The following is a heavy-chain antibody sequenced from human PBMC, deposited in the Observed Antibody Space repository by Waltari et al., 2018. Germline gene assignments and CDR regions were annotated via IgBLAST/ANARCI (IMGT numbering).Heavy chain of an antibody. D-gene: IGHD3-22*01. Sequence: QVQLVQSGAEVKKPGASVKVSCKVSGYTLTELSMHWVRQAPGKGLEWMGGCDPEDGETIYAQKCQGRVTMTEDTSTDTAYMELSSLRSEDTAGYYCATSAYDSSGSDYWGQGTLVTVSS. J-gene: IGHJ4*02. V-gene: IGHV1-24*01. CDR1: GYTLTELS. CDR2: CDPEDGET. CDR3: ATSAYDSSGSDY.